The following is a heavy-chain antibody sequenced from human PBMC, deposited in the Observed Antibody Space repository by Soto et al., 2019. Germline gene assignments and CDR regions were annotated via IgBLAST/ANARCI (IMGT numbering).Heavy chain of an antibody. CDR3: AKDAITRVRGVISYYGMDV. CDR2: ISWNSGSI. V-gene: IGHV3-9*01. D-gene: IGHD3-10*01. Sequence: EVQLVESGGGLVQPGRSLRLSCAASGFTFDDYAMHWVRQAPGKGLEWVSGISWNSGSIGYADSVKGRFTISRDNAKNSLYLQMNSLRAEDTALYYWAKDAITRVRGVISYYGMDVWGQGTTVTVSS. CDR1: GFTFDDYA. J-gene: IGHJ6*02.